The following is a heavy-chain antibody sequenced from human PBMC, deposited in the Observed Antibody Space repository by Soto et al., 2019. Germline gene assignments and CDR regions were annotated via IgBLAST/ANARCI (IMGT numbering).Heavy chain of an antibody. Sequence: ASVKVSCKASGYTFTGYYIHWVRQAPGQGLEWMGWINPNSGGTKYPQKFQGRVTMTRDTSIRTVYMSLTGLKSDDTAVYFCARGLAKGGGSAGFDYWGQGTLVTVSS. V-gene: IGHV1-2*02. CDR3: ARGLAKGGGSAGFDY. J-gene: IGHJ4*02. D-gene: IGHD2-15*01. CDR1: GYTFTGYY. CDR2: INPNSGGT.